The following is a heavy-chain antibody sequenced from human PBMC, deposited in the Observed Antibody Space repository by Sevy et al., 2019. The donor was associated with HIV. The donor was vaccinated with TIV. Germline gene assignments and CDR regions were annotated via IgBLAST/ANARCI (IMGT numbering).Heavy chain of an antibody. Sequence: SETLSLTCIFSDFPISSGFHWAWIRQPPGKGLEWIGRIYHSGRTDYNPSLKSRVIISVDTSKNQFSLDLSSVTAADSAVYYCARDLASYTGSYYFDYWGQGTQVTVSS. CDR3: ARDLASYTGSYYFDY. CDR2: IYHSGRT. V-gene: IGHV4-38-2*02. D-gene: IGHD1-26*01. CDR1: DFPISSGFH. J-gene: IGHJ4*02.